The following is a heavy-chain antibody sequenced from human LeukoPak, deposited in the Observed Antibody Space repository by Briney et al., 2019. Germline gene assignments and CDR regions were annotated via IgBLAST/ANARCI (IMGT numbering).Heavy chain of an antibody. J-gene: IGHJ2*01. V-gene: IGHV1-2*02. CDR2: INPNSGGT. D-gene: IGHD3-22*01. CDR1: GYTFTGYY. Sequence: ASVRVSCKASGYTFTGYYMHWVRQAPGQGLEWMGWINPNSGGTNYAQKFQGRVTMTRDTSISTAYMELSRLRSDDTAVYYCATGYRYDSSGYYYPHWYFDLWGRGTLVTVSS. CDR3: ATGYRYDSSGYYYPHWYFDL.